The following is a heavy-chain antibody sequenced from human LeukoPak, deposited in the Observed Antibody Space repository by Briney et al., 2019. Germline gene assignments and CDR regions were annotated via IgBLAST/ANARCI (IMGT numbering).Heavy chain of an antibody. Sequence: PGGSLRLSCAASGFTFSSYSMNWVRQAPGKGLEWVSSISSSSSYIYYADSVKGRFTISRDNAKNSLYLQMNSLRAEDTAVYYCARDLSSSGWYGGNWFGPWGQGTLVTVSS. CDR2: ISSSSSYI. V-gene: IGHV3-21*01. D-gene: IGHD6-19*01. J-gene: IGHJ5*02. CDR3: ARDLSSSGWYGGNWFGP. CDR1: GFTFSSYS.